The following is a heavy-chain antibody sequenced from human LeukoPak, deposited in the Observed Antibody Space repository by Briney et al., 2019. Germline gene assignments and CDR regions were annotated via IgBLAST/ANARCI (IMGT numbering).Heavy chain of an antibody. Sequence: SETLSLTCTVAGVSISSYYWTWIRQPPGKGLEWIGYVIYSGSTNYNPSLKSRVIMSVGTYSNQFSLKLSSVTAADTAVYYCARTAVISYDFWSGYPYYMDVWGKGTTVTVSS. J-gene: IGHJ6*03. D-gene: IGHD3-3*01. CDR2: VIYSGST. CDR1: GVSISSYY. CDR3: ARTAVISYDFWSGYPYYMDV. V-gene: IGHV4-59*08.